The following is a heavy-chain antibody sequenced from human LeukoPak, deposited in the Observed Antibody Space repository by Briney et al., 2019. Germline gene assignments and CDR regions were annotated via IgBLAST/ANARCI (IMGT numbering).Heavy chain of an antibody. CDR2: INHSEST. CDR1: GWSFSGYY. V-gene: IGHV4-34*01. D-gene: IGHD6-19*01. CDR3: ARSGSGWYGDYNWFDP. J-gene: IGHJ5*02. Sequence: SETLSLTCAVYGWSFSGYYWSWIRQPPGKGLEWIGEINHSESTNYNPSLKSRVTISVDTSKNQFSLKLSSVTAADTALYYCARSGSGWYGDYNWFDPWGQGTLVTVSS.